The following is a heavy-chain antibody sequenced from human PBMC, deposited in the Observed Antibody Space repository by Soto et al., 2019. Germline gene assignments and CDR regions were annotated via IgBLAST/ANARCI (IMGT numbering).Heavy chain of an antibody. V-gene: IGHV4-61*05. Sequence: SETLSLTCTVSGGSISSTSSYWAWIRQPPGKGLEWIGYIYYSGSPNYNPSPKSRVTISVDTSKNQFSLKLSSVTAADTAVYYCARRGEGGVATILAAFDIWGQGTMVTVSS. CDR2: IYYSGSP. CDR1: GGSISSTSSY. J-gene: IGHJ3*02. D-gene: IGHD5-12*01. CDR3: ARRGEGGVATILAAFDI.